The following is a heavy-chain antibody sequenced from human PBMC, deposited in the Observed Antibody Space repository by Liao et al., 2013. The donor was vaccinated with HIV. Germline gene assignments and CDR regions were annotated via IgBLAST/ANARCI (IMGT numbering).Heavy chain of an antibody. CDR1: GGSLKNYY. CDR3: AKEGRVGTFPHYSHYMEV. Sequence: QVQLQESGPGLVKPSETLSLNCTVSGGSLKNYYWGWIRQPAGKGLEWIGRMFXSGSTTYNPSLMSRLTISVDTSKNQFSLKLTSVTAADTAVYYCAKEGRVGTFPHYSHYMEVWGNGSTVIVSS. CDR2: MFXSGST. J-gene: IGHJ6*03. V-gene: IGHV4-4*07. D-gene: IGHD2-21*01.